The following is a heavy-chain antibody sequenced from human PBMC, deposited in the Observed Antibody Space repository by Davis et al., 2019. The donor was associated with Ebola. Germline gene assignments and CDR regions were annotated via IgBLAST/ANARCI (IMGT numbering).Heavy chain of an antibody. CDR3: ARDATEPYQLLFYYGMDV. J-gene: IGHJ6*02. CDR1: GYTFTSYY. CDR2: INPSGGST. V-gene: IGHV1-46*01. D-gene: IGHD2-2*01. Sequence: ASVKVSCKASGYTFTSYYMHWVRQAPGQGLEWMGIINPSGGSTSYAQKFQGRVTMTRDTSTSTVYMELSSLRSEDTAVYYCARDATEPYQLLFYYGMDVWGQGTTVTVSS.